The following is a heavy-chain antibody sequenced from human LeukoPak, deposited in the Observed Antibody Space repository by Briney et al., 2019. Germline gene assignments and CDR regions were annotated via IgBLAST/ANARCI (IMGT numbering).Heavy chain of an antibody. V-gene: IGHV4-34*01. D-gene: IGHD4-4*01. CDR3: ARGRNLTYYYYGMDV. Sequence: PSETLSLTCTVSGASINNYYWSWIRQPPGKGLEWIGEINHSGSTNYNPSLKSRVTISVDTSKNQFSLKLSSVTAADTAVYYCARGRNLTYYYYGMDVWGQGTTVTVSS. CDR2: INHSGST. CDR1: GASINNYY. J-gene: IGHJ6*02.